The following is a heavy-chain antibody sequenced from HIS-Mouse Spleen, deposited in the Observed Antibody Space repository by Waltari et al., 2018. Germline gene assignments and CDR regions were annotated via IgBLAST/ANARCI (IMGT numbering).Heavy chain of an antibody. J-gene: IGHJ4*02. V-gene: IGHV3-15*01. D-gene: IGHD6-6*01. CDR1: GFTFRNAW. CDR3: TTVSSSFDY. Sequence: EVQLVESGGGLVKPGGSRRLSCAASGFTFRNAWMSWVRAAPGRGGEEDGRMKSKTDDGKTDDAAPVKGRFTISRDDSKNTLYRQMNSLKTADTAVYYCTTVSSSFDYWGQGTLVTVSS. CDR2: MKSKTDDGKT.